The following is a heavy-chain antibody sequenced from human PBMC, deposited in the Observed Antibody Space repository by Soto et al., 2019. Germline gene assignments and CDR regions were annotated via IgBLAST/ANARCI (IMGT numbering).Heavy chain of an antibody. Sequence: GGSLRLSCAASGFTLSNFWMHWVRQAPGKGLEWVSRINSDGRSTSYVDSVKGRFTISRDNANNTLYLEMNSLRAEDTAVYFCARGGRYRENYYFGMDVWGQGTTVTVSS. D-gene: IGHD1-26*01. CDR1: GFTLSNFW. V-gene: IGHV3-74*01. CDR2: INSDGRST. J-gene: IGHJ6*02. CDR3: ARGGRYRENYYFGMDV.